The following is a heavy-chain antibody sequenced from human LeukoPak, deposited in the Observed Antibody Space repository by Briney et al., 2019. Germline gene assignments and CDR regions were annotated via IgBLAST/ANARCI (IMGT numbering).Heavy chain of an antibody. J-gene: IGHJ4*02. D-gene: IGHD6-19*01. CDR1: GGSISSYY. CDR3: AREAGHKPTYYFGY. Sequence: SETLSLTCTVSGGSISSYYWSWIRQPPGKGLEWIGYIYYSGSTNYNPSLKSRVTISVDTSKNQFSLKLSSVTAADTAVYYCAREAGHKPTYYFGYWGQGTLVTVSS. CDR2: IYYSGST. V-gene: IGHV4-59*01.